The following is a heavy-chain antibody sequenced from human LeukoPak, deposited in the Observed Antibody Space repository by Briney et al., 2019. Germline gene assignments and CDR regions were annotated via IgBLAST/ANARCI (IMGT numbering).Heavy chain of an antibody. CDR2: ISYDGSNK. J-gene: IGHJ4*02. V-gene: IGHV3-30*18. Sequence: PGGSLRLSCEASGFTLSSYGMHWVRQAPGKGLEWVAVISYDGSNKYYADSVKGRFTISRDNSKNTLYLQMNSLRAEDTAVYYCAKDRYYYDSSGSIYFDYWGQGTLVTVSS. CDR1: GFTLSSYG. D-gene: IGHD3-22*01. CDR3: AKDRYYYDSSGSIYFDY.